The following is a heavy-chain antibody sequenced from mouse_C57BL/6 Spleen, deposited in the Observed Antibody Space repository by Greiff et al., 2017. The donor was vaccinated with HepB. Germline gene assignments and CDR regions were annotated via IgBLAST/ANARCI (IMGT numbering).Heavy chain of an antibody. J-gene: IGHJ2*01. D-gene: IGHD1-1*01. CDR3: ARFKYYGSSYSLSSYFDY. CDR2: INPNNGGT. V-gene: IGHV1-22*01. Sequence: EVQLQQSGPELVKPGASVKMSCKASGYTFTDYNMHWVKQSHGKSLEWIGYINPNNGGTSYNQKFKGKATLTVNKSSSTAYMELRSLTSEDSAVFYCARFKYYGSSYSLSSYFDYWGQGTTLTVSS. CDR1: GYTFTDYN.